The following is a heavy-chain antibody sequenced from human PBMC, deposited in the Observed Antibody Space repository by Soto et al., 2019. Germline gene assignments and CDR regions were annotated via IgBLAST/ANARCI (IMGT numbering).Heavy chain of an antibody. Sequence: GASVKVSCKASGYTFTSYDINWVRQATGQGLEWMGWMNPNSGNTGYAQKFQGRVTMTRNTSISTAYMELGSLRSEDTAVYYCARGFVAAAEYGMDVWGQGPRSPSP. CDR3: ARGFVAAAEYGMDV. CDR1: GYTFTSYD. CDR2: MNPNSGNT. D-gene: IGHD6-13*01. V-gene: IGHV1-8*01. J-gene: IGHJ6*02.